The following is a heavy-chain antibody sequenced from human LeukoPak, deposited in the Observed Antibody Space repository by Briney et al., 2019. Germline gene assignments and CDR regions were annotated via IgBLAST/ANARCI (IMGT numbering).Heavy chain of an antibody. J-gene: IGHJ4*02. V-gene: IGHV1-2*02. Sequence: GAXVKVSCKASGYTFTCYYMHWGRQAPGQGHEWRGWINTNSGGTNYAQKFQGRVTMTTHTSITTAYMELSRLTSDDTAVYYCAIESAYGQFYYCGQGTLFTVSS. D-gene: IGHD5-12*01. CDR3: AIESAYGQFYY. CDR1: GYTFTCYY. CDR2: INTNSGGT.